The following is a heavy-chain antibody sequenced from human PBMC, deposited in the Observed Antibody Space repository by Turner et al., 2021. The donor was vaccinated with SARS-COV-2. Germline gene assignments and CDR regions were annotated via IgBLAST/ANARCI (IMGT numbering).Heavy chain of an antibody. CDR3: ARDVEAGTSTVTVFDY. Sequence: QVQLVESGGGVVPPGRSLSLPCSASGFTFSSYAMHWVRQAPGRGLEWVAVISYDGSNKYYADSVKGRFTISRDNSKNTLYLQMNSLRAEDTAVYYCARDVEAGTSTVTVFDYWGQGTLVTVSS. CDR2: ISYDGSNK. CDR1: GFTFSSYA. V-gene: IGHV3-30*04. J-gene: IGHJ4*02. D-gene: IGHD4-17*01.